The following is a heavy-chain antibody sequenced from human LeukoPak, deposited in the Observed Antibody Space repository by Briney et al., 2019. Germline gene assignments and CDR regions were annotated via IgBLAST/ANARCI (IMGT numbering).Heavy chain of an antibody. D-gene: IGHD3-3*01. Sequence: PSETLSLTCTVSGGSISRGSNYWSWIRQPAGKGLEWIGRIHTSGNTNYIPFLESRVTISVDTSKNQFSLKLSSVTAADTAVYYCARDRNDFWSGYPDAFDIWGQGTMVTVSS. CDR3: ARDRNDFWSGYPDAFDI. CDR2: IHTSGNT. J-gene: IGHJ3*02. V-gene: IGHV4-61*02. CDR1: GGSISRGSNY.